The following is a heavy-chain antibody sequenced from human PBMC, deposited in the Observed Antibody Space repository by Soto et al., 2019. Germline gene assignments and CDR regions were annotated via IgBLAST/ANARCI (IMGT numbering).Heavy chain of an antibody. J-gene: IGHJ6*02. Sequence: EVQLLESGGGLVQPGGSLRLSCAASGFTFSSYAMSWVRQAPGKGLEWVSAISGSGGSTYYADSVKGRFTISRDNSKNTLYLQMNXLRAEDTAVYYCAKDLVLRXFDWLLRHGMDVWGQGTTVTVSS. CDR2: ISGSGGST. CDR3: AKDLVLRXFDWLLRHGMDV. D-gene: IGHD3-9*01. CDR1: GFTFSSYA. V-gene: IGHV3-23*01.